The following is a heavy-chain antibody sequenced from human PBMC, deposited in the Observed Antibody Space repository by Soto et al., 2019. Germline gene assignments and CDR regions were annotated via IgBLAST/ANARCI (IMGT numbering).Heavy chain of an antibody. J-gene: IGHJ4*02. CDR3: ARDAYCSSTSCYSAPS. CDR1: VGSISSYY. Sequence: ETLSLTCTVSVGSISSYYGSWIRQPPGKGLEWIGYINYTGSTNYNPSLKSRVTISVDTSKNQFSLKLSSVTAADTAVYYCARDAYCSSTSCYSAPSWGQGTLVTVPS. CDR2: INYTGST. V-gene: IGHV4-59*01. D-gene: IGHD2-2*01.